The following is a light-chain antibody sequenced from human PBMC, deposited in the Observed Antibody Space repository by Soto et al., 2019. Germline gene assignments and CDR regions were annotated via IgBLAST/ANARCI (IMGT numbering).Light chain of an antibody. V-gene: IGKV3-20*01. Sequence: ETVLTQSPGTLSLSPGERATLSCRASQSVSSSYLAWYQQKPGQAPRLLIYGASSRATGIPDRFSGSGSGTDFTLTISRLEPEDFAVYYCQQYGSSPPSWTVGQGPKVEIK. CDR2: GAS. CDR1: QSVSSSY. CDR3: QQYGSSPPSWT. J-gene: IGKJ1*01.